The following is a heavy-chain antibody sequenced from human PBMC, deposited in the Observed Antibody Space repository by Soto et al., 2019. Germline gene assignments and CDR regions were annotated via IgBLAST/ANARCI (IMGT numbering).Heavy chain of an antibody. V-gene: IGHV1-8*01. CDR2: MNPNSGNT. J-gene: IGHJ4*02. Sequence: ASVKVSCKASGYTITSYDINWVRQATGQGLEWMGWMNPNSGNTGYAQKFQGRVTMTRNTSISTAYMELSSLRSEDTAVYYCARGGKGTVTTYDDYWGQGTLVTVSS. D-gene: IGHD4-17*01. CDR3: ARGGKGTVTTYDDY. CDR1: GYTITSYD.